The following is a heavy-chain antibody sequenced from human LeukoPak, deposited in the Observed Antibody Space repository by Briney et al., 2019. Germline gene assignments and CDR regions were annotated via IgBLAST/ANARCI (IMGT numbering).Heavy chain of an antibody. V-gene: IGHV4-30-2*01. J-gene: IGHJ1*01. D-gene: IGHD4-23*01. CDR1: GGSISSGGYS. Sequence: SQTLSLTCAVSGGSISSGGYSWSWIRQPPGKGLEWIGYIYHSRSTYYNPSLKSRVTISVDRSKNQFSLKLSSVTAADTAVYYCARDYGGEYFQHWGQGTLVTVSS. CDR2: IYHSRST. CDR3: ARDYGGEYFQH.